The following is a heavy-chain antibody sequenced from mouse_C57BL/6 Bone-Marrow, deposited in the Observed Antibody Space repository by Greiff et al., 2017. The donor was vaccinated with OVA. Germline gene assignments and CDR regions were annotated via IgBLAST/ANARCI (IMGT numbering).Heavy chain of an antibody. V-gene: IGHV10-1*01. J-gene: IGHJ4*01. CDR2: IRSKSNNYAT. CDR3: VSLYSPYAMDY. Sequence: EVQGVESGGGLVQPKGSLKLSCAASGFSFNTYAMNWVRQAPGKGLEWVARIRSKSNNYATYYADSVKDRFTISRDDSESMLYLQMNNLKTEDTAMYYCVSLYSPYAMDYWGQGTSVTVSS. CDR1: GFSFNTYA. D-gene: IGHD2-12*01.